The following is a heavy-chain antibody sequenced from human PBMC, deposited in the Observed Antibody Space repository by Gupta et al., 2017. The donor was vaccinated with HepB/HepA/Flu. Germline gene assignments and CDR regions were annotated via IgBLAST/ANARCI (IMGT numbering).Heavy chain of an antibody. CDR2: INHSGST. V-gene: IGHV4-34*01. Sequence: QVQLQQWGAGLLKPSETLSLTCAVYGGSFSGYYWSWIRQPPGKGLEWIGEINHSGSTNYNQSRKRRVTISVDTSKNQFSRKLSSVTAAETAVYDCARVLVVNRAGGAYYYMDVGGKGTTVTVSS. D-gene: IGHD3-9*01. CDR3: ARVLVVNRAGGAYYYMDV. CDR1: GGSFSGYY. J-gene: IGHJ6*03.